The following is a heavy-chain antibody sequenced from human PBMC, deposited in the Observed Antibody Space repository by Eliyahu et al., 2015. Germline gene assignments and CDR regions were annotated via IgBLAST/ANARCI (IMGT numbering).Heavy chain of an antibody. CDR2: INHSGST. D-gene: IGHD1-14*01. V-gene: IGHV4-34*01. Sequence: QVQLQQWGAGLLKPSETLXLTCAVYGGSFSGYYWSWIRQPPGKGLEWIGEINHSGSTNYNPSLKSRVTISVDTSKNQFSLKLSSVTAADTAVYYCASLRSGGTPWPAYYYMDVWGKGTTVTVSS. J-gene: IGHJ6*03. CDR3: ASLRSGGTPWPAYYYMDV. CDR1: GGSFSGYY.